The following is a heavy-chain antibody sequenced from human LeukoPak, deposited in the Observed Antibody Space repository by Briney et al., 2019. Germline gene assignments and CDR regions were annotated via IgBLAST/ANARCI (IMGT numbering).Heavy chain of an antibody. CDR2: IRSDGNNK. D-gene: IGHD3-10*01. V-gene: IGHV3-30*02. CDR3: AKDFLASYYGSGTYYNGIFDS. Sequence: GGSLRLSCAASGFTFSSYSMNWVRQAPGKGLDWLAFIRSDGNNKYYADSVKGRFTISRDNSKNTVYLHMDSLSADDTAVYYCAKDFLASYYGSGTYYNGIFDSWGQGTLVTVSS. J-gene: IGHJ4*02. CDR1: GFTFSSYS.